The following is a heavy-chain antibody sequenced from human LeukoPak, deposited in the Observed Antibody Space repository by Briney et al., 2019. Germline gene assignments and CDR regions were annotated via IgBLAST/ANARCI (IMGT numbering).Heavy chain of an antibody. J-gene: IGHJ5*02. V-gene: IGHV1-69*05. CDR1: GGTFSSYA. Sequence: GASVKVSCKASGGTFSSYAISWVRQAPGQGLEWKGGIIPIFGTANYAQKFQGRVTITTDESTSTAYMELSSLRSEDTAVYYCARGMVYATKTPNWFDPWGQGTLVTVSS. D-gene: IGHD2-8*01. CDR2: IIPIFGTA. CDR3: ARGMVYATKTPNWFDP.